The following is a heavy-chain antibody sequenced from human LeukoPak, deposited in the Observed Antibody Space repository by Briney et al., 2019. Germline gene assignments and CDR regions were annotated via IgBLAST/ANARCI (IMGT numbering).Heavy chain of an antibody. Sequence: GGSLRLSCAACGFTFSSYAMSWVRQARGKGLEGVLAISGSGGSTYYADSVKGRFTISRDNSKNTLYLQMNSLRAEDTAVYYCAKDASGSYPEDTFDIWGQGTMVTVSS. D-gene: IGHD1-26*01. V-gene: IGHV3-23*01. CDR1: GFTFSSYA. CDR3: AKDASGSYPEDTFDI. CDR2: ISGSGGST. J-gene: IGHJ3*02.